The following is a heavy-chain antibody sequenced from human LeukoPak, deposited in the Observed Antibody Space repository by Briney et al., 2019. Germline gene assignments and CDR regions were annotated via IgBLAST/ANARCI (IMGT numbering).Heavy chain of an antibody. J-gene: IGHJ3*02. CDR2: IYYSGST. V-gene: IGHV4-59*01. Sequence: SETLSLTCTVSGGSISSYYWSWIRQPPGKGLEWIGYIYYSGSTNYNPSLKSRVTISVDTSKNQFSLKLSSVTAADTAVYYCAREGIMGTDIWGQGTMVTVSS. CDR1: GGSISSYY. D-gene: IGHD3-16*01. CDR3: AREGIMGTDI.